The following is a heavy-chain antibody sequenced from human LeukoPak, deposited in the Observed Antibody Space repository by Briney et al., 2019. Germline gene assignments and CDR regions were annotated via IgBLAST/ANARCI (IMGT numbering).Heavy chain of an antibody. J-gene: IGHJ5*02. D-gene: IGHD1-7*01. CDR1: GGSFSGYY. CDR3: ARGGITGTTCWFDP. CDR2: IDHDGRT. V-gene: IGHV4-34*01. Sequence: PSETLSLTCAVYGGSFSGYYWSWIRQSPGKGLECIGEIDHDGRTNYNPSLKSRVTISADTSRNQFFLKVRSVTAADAAVYYCARGGITGTTCWFDPWGQGTQVTVSS.